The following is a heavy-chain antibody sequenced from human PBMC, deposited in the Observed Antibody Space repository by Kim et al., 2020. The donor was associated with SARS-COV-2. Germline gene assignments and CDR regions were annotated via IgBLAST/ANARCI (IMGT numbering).Heavy chain of an antibody. Sequence: GGSLRLSCAASGFTFSSYAMHWVRQAPGKGLEWVAVISYDGSNKYYADSVKGRFTISRDNSKNTLYLQMNSRRAEDTAVYYCARYAAGEYYFDYWGQGTLVTVSS. V-gene: IGHV3-30*04. CDR2: ISYDGSNK. J-gene: IGHJ4*02. D-gene: IGHD6-13*01. CDR1: GFTFSSYA. CDR3: ARYAAGEYYFDY.